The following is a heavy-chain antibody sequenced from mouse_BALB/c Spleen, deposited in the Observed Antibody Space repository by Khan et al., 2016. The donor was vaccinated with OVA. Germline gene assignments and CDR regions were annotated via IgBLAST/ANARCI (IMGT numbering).Heavy chain of an antibody. CDR1: GFSLTSYG. V-gene: IGHV2-6*02. CDR2: IWSDGKT. Sequence: QVQLKESGPGLVAPSQSLSITCTVSGFSLTSYGVHWVRQSPGKGLEWLVVIWSDGKTTYNSTLKSRLSISKDNSKSQVFLKMNSLQTDDTAMYYCDRTAHMITTMTDYWGQGTTVTVSS. D-gene: IGHD2-4*01. J-gene: IGHJ4*01. CDR3: DRTAHMITTMTDY.